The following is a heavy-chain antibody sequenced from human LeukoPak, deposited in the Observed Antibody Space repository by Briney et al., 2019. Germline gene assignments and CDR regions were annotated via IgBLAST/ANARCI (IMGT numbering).Heavy chain of an antibody. CDR1: GFTFDDYG. V-gene: IGHV3-20*01. Sequence: RPGGSLRLSCAASGFTFDDYGMSWVRQAPGKGLEWVSGINWNGGSTGYADSVKGRFTISRDNAKNSLYLQMNSLRAKDTALYHCARYYGSGSYYNGWFDPWGQGTLVTVSS. D-gene: IGHD3-10*01. CDR2: INWNGGST. CDR3: ARYYGSGSYYNGWFDP. J-gene: IGHJ5*02.